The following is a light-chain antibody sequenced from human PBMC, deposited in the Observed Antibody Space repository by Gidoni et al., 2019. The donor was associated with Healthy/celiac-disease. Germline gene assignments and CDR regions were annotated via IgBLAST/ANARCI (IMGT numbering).Light chain of an antibody. CDR2: DNN. Sequence: QSVLPQPPSVSAAPGQKVTISCSGSSSNIGKNYVSWYQPLPGTAPKPLIYDNNKRPSGIPDRFSGSKSGTSATLGITGLQTGDEADYYCGTWDSSLSAVVFGGGTKLTVL. CDR3: GTWDSSLSAVV. CDR1: SSNIGKNY. J-gene: IGLJ2*01. V-gene: IGLV1-51*01.